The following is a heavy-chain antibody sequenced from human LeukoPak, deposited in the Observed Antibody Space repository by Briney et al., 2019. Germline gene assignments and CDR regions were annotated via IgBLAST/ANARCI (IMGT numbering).Heavy chain of an antibody. D-gene: IGHD2-21*02. CDR3: ARASDSRDYYYYYGMDV. CDR1: GYTFTSYG. Sequence: ASVQVSCKASGYTFTSYGISWVRQAPGQGLEWMGWISAYNGNTNYAQKLQGRVTMTTDTSTSTAYMELRSLRSDDTAVYYCARASDSRDYYYYYGMDVWGQGTTVTVSS. CDR2: ISAYNGNT. V-gene: IGHV1-18*01. J-gene: IGHJ6*02.